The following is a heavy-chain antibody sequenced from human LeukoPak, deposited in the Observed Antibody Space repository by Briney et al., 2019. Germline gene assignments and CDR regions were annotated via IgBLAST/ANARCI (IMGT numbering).Heavy chain of an antibody. D-gene: IGHD6-19*01. CDR2: IEKDGSEI. CDR3: AAGAGWLIDW. J-gene: IGHJ4*02. Sequence: GGSLRLSCAASGFTFSNYWMNWVRQAPGKGMEWVAIIEKDGSEILYVDSVKGRFTISRDNAKNSLYLQMNSLRAEDTAVYYCAAGAGWLIDWWGQGTLVTVS. V-gene: IGHV3-7*01. CDR1: GFTFSNYW.